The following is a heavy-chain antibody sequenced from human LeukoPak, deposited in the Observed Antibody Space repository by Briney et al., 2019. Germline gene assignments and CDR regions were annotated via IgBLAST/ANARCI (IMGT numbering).Heavy chain of an antibody. Sequence: GGSLRLSCTTSGFTFSHYEMNWARQAPGKGLEWVSYISSSGSTRYYADSVKGRFTISRDNAKNSLHLQMNSLRAEDTAVYYCARDPFRDYDSSGYFDFWGQGTPVTVSS. CDR2: ISSSGSTR. J-gene: IGHJ4*02. V-gene: IGHV3-48*03. CDR3: ARDPFRDYDSSGYFDF. D-gene: IGHD3-22*01. CDR1: GFTFSHYE.